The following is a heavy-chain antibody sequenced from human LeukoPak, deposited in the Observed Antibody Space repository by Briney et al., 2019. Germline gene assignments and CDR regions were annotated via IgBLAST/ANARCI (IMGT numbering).Heavy chain of an antibody. V-gene: IGHV3-11*01. D-gene: IGHD6-19*01. CDR3: AREPQSGVYSSGWFDY. Sequence: PGGSLRLSCAASGFTFSDYYMSWIRQAPGKGLEWVSYISSSGSTIYYADSVKGRFTISRDNAKNSLYLQMNSLRAEDTAVYYCAREPQSGVYSSGWFDYWGQGTLVTVSS. CDR2: ISSSGSTI. J-gene: IGHJ4*02. CDR1: GFTFSDYY.